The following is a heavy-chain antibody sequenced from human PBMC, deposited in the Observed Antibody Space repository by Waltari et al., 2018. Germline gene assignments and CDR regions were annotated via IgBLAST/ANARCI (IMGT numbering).Heavy chain of an antibody. CDR1: GGSIARAY. J-gene: IGHJ4*02. Sequence: QVQLQESGPRLVKPSETLSLTCTVSGGSIARAYWTWVRQTPGKGLEWVGYSFNGGATNYDPSLMSRVSISLDVANRQFSLNLMSVTAADTAVYFCTRSTSSGEQIHFDYWGRGILVTVSS. V-gene: IGHV4-59*01. CDR2: SFNGGAT. D-gene: IGHD1-26*01. CDR3: TRSTSSGEQIHFDY.